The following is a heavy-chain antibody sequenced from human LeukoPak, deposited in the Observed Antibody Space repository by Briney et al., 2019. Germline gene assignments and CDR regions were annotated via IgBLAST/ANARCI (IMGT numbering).Heavy chain of an antibody. J-gene: IGHJ4*02. Sequence: ASVKVSCKASGYTFTSYYMHWVRQAPGQGLEWMGIINPSGGSTSYAQKFQGGVTMTRDTSTSTVYMELSSLRSEDTAVYYCARGGFSIAAAGLPRPAADFDYWGQGTLVTVSS. V-gene: IGHV1-46*01. CDR3: ARGGFSIAAAGLPRPAADFDY. CDR1: GYTFTSYY. D-gene: IGHD6-13*01. CDR2: INPSGGST.